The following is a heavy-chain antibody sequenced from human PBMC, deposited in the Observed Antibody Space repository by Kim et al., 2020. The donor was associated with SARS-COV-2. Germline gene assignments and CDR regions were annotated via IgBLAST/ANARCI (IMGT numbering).Heavy chain of an antibody. CDR2: INHSGST. J-gene: IGHJ4*02. Sequence: SETLSLTCAVYGGSFSGYYWSWIRQPPGKGLEWIGEINHSGSTNYNPSLKSRVTISVDTSKNQFSLKLSSVTAADTAVYYCARGGRDGYNRYFDYWGQGTLVTVSS. CDR3: ARGGRDGYNRYFDY. CDR1: GGSFSGYY. D-gene: IGHD5-12*01. V-gene: IGHV4-34*01.